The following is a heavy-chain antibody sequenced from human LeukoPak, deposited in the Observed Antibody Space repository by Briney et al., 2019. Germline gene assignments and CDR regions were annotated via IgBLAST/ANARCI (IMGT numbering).Heavy chain of an antibody. V-gene: IGHV5-51*01. J-gene: IGHJ3*02. Sequence: GESLKISCKGSGYSFTSYWIGWVRQMPGKGLEWMGIIYPGDSDTRYSPSFQGQVTISADKSISTAYLQWSSLKASDTAMYYCARRLISMVRGVYDAFDIWGQGTMVTVSS. CDR3: ARRLISMVRGVYDAFDI. D-gene: IGHD3-10*01. CDR2: IYPGDSDT. CDR1: GYSFTSYW.